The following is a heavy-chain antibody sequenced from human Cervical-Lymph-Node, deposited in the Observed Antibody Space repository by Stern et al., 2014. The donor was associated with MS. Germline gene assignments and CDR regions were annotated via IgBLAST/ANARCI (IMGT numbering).Heavy chain of an antibody. CDR3: ARSGVKGGLDV. D-gene: IGHD3-10*01. CDR2: INTRTGSP. Sequence: QVQLVQSGSDLKKPGASVKVSCKPSGYIFTDYVMNWVRQAPGQGLEWMGWINTRTGSPTYAQGFTGRFVFSLDTSVSSAYLQITNLKADDTAFYYCARSGVKGGLDVWGQGTTVTVSS. CDR1: GYIFTDYV. J-gene: IGHJ6*02. V-gene: IGHV7-4-1*02.